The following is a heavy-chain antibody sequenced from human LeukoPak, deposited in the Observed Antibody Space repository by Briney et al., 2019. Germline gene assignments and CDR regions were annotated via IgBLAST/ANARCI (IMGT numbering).Heavy chain of an antibody. V-gene: IGHV4-59*12. Sequence: SETLSLTCTVSGASINSYYWSWIRQPPGKGLEWIGYISYTGSTNYKPSLKSRVTISVDTSKNQFSLKLSSVTAAGTAVYYCARDRGAAAGYFDYWGQGTLVTVSS. CDR1: GASINSYY. CDR2: ISYTGST. D-gene: IGHD6-13*01. J-gene: IGHJ4*02. CDR3: ARDRGAAAGYFDY.